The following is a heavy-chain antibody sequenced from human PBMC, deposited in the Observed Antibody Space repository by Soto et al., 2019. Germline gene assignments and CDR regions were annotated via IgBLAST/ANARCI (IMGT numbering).Heavy chain of an antibody. J-gene: IGHJ4*02. CDR1: GYSISAYY. CDR2: IDPKNGGT. D-gene: IGHD3-10*01. Sequence: ASVKVSCKASGYSISAYYIHWVRQAPGQGLEWMGWIDPKNGGTVSAQKFQGRLTMTRDTSISTVYMDLSGLTSDDTALYYCGRDDYGIFPYWGQGSLVTVSA. V-gene: IGHV1-2*02. CDR3: GRDDYGIFPY.